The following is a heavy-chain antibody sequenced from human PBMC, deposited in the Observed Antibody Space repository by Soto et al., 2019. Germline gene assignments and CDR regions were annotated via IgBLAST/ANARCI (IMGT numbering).Heavy chain of an antibody. V-gene: IGHV1-18*01. CDR2: ISGKNGNT. CDR1: GYTFSNYG. J-gene: IGHJ1*01. Sequence: QVQLVQSGAEVKKPGASVKVSCKTSGYTFSNYGVTWVRQAPGQGLEWMGWISGKNGNTDYAQKFQGRVTMTTDTXTSTVYMELRSLTSADTAMYYCARYMSGSDTEYFQFWGQGTLVIVSS. D-gene: IGHD3-3*01. CDR3: ARYMSGSDTEYFQF.